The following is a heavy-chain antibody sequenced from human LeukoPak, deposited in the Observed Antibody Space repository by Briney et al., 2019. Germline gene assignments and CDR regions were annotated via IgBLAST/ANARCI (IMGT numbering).Heavy chain of an antibody. CDR1: GFTFSSYA. CDR3: STRDFYGSGSYFMDV. V-gene: IGHV3-23*01. D-gene: IGHD3-10*01. J-gene: IGHJ6*03. CDR2: ISGRGGST. Sequence: GGSLRLSCAASGFTFSSYAMSWVRQAPGKGLEWVSAISGRGGSTYYADSVKGRFTISRDDSKNTLFLQMNSLRGEDTAVYYCSTRDFYGSGSYFMDVWGQGTTVTVSS.